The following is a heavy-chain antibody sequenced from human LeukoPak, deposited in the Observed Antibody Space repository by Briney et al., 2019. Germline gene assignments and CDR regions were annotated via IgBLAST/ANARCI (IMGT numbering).Heavy chain of an antibody. CDR1: GFTLRSYV. J-gene: IGHJ3*02. V-gene: IGHV3-23*01. CDR3: ARQRRRWNYVAADAFDI. D-gene: IGHD1-7*01. CDR2: ISGSGDST. Sequence: GGSLRLSCAASGFTLRSYVMSWVRQAPGKGLEWVSGISGSGDSTYYADSVKGRFSIYRDNSNNTLYLQMNSLRAEDTAVYYCARQRRRWNYVAADAFDIWGQGTMVTVSS.